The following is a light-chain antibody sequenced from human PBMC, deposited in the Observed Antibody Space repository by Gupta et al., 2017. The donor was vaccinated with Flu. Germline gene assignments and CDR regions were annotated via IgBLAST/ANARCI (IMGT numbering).Light chain of an antibody. CDR2: EGS. V-gene: IGLV2-14*01. CDR1: RRDYINY. CDR3: NADTYTKSV. J-gene: IGLJ3*02. Sequence: PGQSTTISCTADRRDYINYVSLYQQHPGKPHILIIYEGSNRSAVASHRFAGCKAGNTASLTIAGRQAEDEDEYCCNADTYTKSVFAGGTKLTVL.